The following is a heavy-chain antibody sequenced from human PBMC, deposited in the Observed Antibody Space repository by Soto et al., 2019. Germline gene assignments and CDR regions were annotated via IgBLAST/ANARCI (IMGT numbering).Heavy chain of an antibody. CDR2: IIPVFGTT. D-gene: IGHD2-8*01. V-gene: IGHV1-69*01. CDR1: GGLFSSYA. Sequence: QEQLVQSGAEVKKPGSSVKVSCKDSGGLFSSYAISWVRQAPGQGLEWMGGIIPVFGTTYYAQNFQDRVTITADESTNTAYMELNSLKSEDTAVYYCARDRCTTDRCYTHHFDVWGQGTTVTVSS. J-gene: IGHJ6*02. CDR3: ARDRCTTDRCYTHHFDV.